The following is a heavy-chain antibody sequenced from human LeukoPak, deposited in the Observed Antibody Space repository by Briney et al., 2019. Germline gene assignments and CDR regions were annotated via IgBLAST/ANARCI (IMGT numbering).Heavy chain of an antibody. V-gene: IGHV4-59*01. J-gene: IGHJ6*03. CDR1: GGSISSYY. CDR2: IYYSGST. D-gene: IGHD3-10*01. Sequence: PSETLSLTCTVSGGSISSYYWSWIRQPPGKGLEWIGCIYYSGSTNYNPSLKSRVTISADTSNNQFSLKLSSVTAADTAVYYCARVAIVRGVKDYYMDVWGKGTTVTVSS. CDR3: ARVAIVRGVKDYYMDV.